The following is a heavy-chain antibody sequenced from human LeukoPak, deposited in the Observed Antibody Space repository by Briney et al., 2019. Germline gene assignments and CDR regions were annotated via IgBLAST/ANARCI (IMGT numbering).Heavy chain of an antibody. Sequence: GGSPRLSCAASGFTFTSYGMHWVRQAPGKGLEWVAFIRDDGSNKYYADSVKGRFTISRDNSKNTLYLQMNSLRAEDTAVYYCATVKSSIAAAGTPLGWFDPWGQGTLVTVSS. D-gene: IGHD6-13*01. V-gene: IGHV3-30*02. CDR1: GFTFTSYG. J-gene: IGHJ5*02. CDR2: IRDDGSNK. CDR3: ATVKSSIAAAGTPLGWFDP.